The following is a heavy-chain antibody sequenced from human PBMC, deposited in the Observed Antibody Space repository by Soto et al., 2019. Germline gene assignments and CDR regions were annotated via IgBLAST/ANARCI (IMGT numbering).Heavy chain of an antibody. CDR3: AHLYNWNSLVYFDY. CDR2: IYWDDDK. J-gene: IGHJ4*02. Sequence: QITLKESGPTLVKPTQTLTLTCTFSGFSLSTSGVGVGWIRQPPGKALEWLALIYWDDDKRYSPSLKSRLTITKDTSKNQVVLTMTNMDPVDTATYYCAHLYNWNSLVYFDYWGQGTLVTVSS. CDR1: GFSLSTSGVG. V-gene: IGHV2-5*02. D-gene: IGHD1-7*01.